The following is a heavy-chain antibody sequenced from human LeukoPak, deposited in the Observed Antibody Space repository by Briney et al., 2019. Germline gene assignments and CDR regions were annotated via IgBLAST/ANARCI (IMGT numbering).Heavy chain of an antibody. Sequence: PSETLPLTCAVYGGSFSGYYWSWIRQPPGKGLEWIGEINNSGSTNYNPSLKSRVTISVDTSKNQFSLKLSSVTAADTAVYYCARGHVPPGQGRDLIFGAVRRPYYYMDVWGKGTTVTVSS. CDR2: INNSGST. J-gene: IGHJ6*03. CDR1: GGSFSGYY. V-gene: IGHV4-34*01. D-gene: IGHD3-3*01. CDR3: ARGHVPPGQGRDLIFGAVRRPYYYMDV.